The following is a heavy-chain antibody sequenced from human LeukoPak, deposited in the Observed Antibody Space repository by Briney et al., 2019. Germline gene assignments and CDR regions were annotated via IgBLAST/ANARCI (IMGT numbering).Heavy chain of an antibody. J-gene: IGHJ4*02. CDR1: GFTFSSYS. D-gene: IGHD4-17*01. CDR3: AKGYGDYVG. CDR2: ISGSGGST. V-gene: IGHV3-23*01. Sequence: GSLRLSCAASGFTFSSYSMSWVRQAPGKGLELVSAISGSGGSTYYADSVKGRFTISRDHSKNPLYLQMNSLRAEETAVYYCAKGYGDYVGWGQGTLVTVSS.